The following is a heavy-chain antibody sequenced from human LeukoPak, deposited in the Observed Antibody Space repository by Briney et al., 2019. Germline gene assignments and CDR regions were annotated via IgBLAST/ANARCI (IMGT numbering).Heavy chain of an antibody. J-gene: IGHJ4*02. V-gene: IGHV3-30*02. Sequence: GGSLRLSCAASGFTFSSYAMHWVRQAPGKGLEWVSFIPFNGGNTYYADSVKGRFTISRDNFKNTLYLQMTSLRAGDTAIYSWAKTIPAPSDYWGEGTPVTASS. D-gene: IGHD2-2*02. CDR1: GFTFSSYA. CDR3: AKTIPAPSDY. CDR2: IPFNGGNT.